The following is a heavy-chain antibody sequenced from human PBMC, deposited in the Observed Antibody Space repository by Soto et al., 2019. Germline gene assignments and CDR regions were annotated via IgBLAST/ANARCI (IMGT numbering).Heavy chain of an antibody. J-gene: IGHJ1*01. CDR3: ARGRCSGGSCRYFQH. Sequence: PSETLSLTCAVYGGSFSGYYWSWIRQPPGKGLEWIGEINHSGSTNYNPSLKSRVTISVDTSKNQFSLKLSSVTAADTAVYYCARGRCSGGSCRYFQHWGQGTLVTVSS. D-gene: IGHD2-15*01. CDR1: GGSFSGYY. CDR2: INHSGST. V-gene: IGHV4-34*01.